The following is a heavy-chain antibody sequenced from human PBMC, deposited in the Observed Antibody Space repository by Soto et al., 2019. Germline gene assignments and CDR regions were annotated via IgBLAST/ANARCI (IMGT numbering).Heavy chain of an antibody. CDR2: ISGSGGST. J-gene: IGHJ4*02. D-gene: IGHD2-15*01. V-gene: IGHV3-23*01. Sequence: GGCLRLSCAASGFTFSSYAMSWVRQAPGKGLEWVSAISGSGGSTYYADSVKGRFTISRDNSKNTLYLQMNSLRAEDTAVYYCAKDPCSGGSCYSDYWGQGTLVTVSS. CDR1: GFTFSSYA. CDR3: AKDPCSGGSCYSDY.